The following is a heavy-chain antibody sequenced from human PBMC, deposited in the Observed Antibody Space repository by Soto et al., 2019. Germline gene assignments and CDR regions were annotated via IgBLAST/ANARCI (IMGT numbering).Heavy chain of an antibody. D-gene: IGHD6-13*01. J-gene: IGHJ1*01. CDR1: GGSISSSSYY. Sequence: PSETLSLTCTVSGGSISSSSYYWGWIRQPPGKGLEWIGSIYYSGSTYYNPSLKSRVTISVDTSKNQFSLKLSSVTAEDTAVYYCAKGLQQLVRAEYFQHWGQGTLVTVSS. CDR3: AKGLQQLVRAEYFQH. V-gene: IGHV4-39*07. CDR2: IYYSGST.